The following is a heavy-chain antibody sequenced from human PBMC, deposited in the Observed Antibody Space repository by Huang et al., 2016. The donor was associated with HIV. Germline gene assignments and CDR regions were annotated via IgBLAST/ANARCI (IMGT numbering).Heavy chain of an antibody. CDR2: IIPMFGAA. Sequence: QVQLVQSGAEVKTPGSSVKVSCKASGGTFNNYAISWVRQAPGQGLEWMGGIIPMFGAANSPQKCQDRVTITADESTSTAYMEMSRLRSEDTAIYYCARGQLGSYGDYDVLYWGQGTLVTVSS. D-gene: IGHD4-17*01. V-gene: IGHV1-69*13. CDR1: GGTFNNYA. J-gene: IGHJ4*02. CDR3: ARGQLGSYGDYDVLY.